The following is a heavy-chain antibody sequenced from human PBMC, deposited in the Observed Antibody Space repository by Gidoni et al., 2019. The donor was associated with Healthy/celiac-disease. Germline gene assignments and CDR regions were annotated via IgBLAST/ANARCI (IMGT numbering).Heavy chain of an antibody. V-gene: IGHV3-30*04. CDR3: ARDYYDSSGYYVYYYYGMDV. Sequence: QVQLVESGGGVVQPGRSLRLSCAASGFTFSSYAMHWVRQAPGKGLEWVAVISYDGSNKYYADSVKGRFTISRDNSKNTLYLQMNSLRAEDTAVYYCARDYYDSSGYYVYYYYGMDVWGQGTTVTVSS. J-gene: IGHJ6*02. CDR2: ISYDGSNK. CDR1: GFTFSSYA. D-gene: IGHD3-22*01.